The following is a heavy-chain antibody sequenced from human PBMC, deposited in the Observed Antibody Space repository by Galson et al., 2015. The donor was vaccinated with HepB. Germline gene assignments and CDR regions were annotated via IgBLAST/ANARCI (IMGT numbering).Heavy chain of an antibody. CDR1: GFTINDFY. D-gene: IGHD3/OR15-3a*01. CDR2: MSSSGNTI. V-gene: IGHV3-11*01. CDR3: ARRGLRWTGSTTYFDY. J-gene: IGHJ4*02. Sequence: SLRLSCAASGFTINDFYMSWIRQAPGKGLECISYMSSSGNTIYYADSVKGRFTISRDDAKNSLYLQMNSLRAEDTAIYYCARRGLRWTGSTTYFDYWGQGTLVTVSS.